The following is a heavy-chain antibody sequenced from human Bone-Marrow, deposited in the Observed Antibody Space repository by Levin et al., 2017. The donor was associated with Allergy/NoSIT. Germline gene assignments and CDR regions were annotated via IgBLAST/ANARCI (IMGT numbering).Heavy chain of an antibody. Sequence: SETLSLTCTVSGVSITTYYWSWLRQPPGKGLECIGYIAYTGDTNHNPSLNGRVTISIDTSKNLFSLRLSSVTAADTAVYFCARTAREFDYWGPGTLVTVSS. CDR3: ARTAREFDY. D-gene: IGHD2-21*02. CDR1: GVSITTYY. V-gene: IGHV4-59*08. J-gene: IGHJ4*02. CDR2: IAYTGDT.